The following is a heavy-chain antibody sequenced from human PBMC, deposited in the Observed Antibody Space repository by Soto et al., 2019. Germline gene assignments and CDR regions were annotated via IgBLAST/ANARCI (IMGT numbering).Heavy chain of an antibody. CDR3: AKDRRRLRFLVNDAFEN. V-gene: IGHV3-9*01. Sequence: GGSLRLSCAASGFTFDDYAMHWVRQAPGKGLEWVSGISWNSGAVGYGDSVEGRFTISRDNAKNSLYLQMNSLRADDTAFYYCAKDRRRLRFLVNDAFENWGQGTMVTVSS. CDR1: GFTFDDYA. CDR2: ISWNSGAV. D-gene: IGHD3-3*01. J-gene: IGHJ3*02.